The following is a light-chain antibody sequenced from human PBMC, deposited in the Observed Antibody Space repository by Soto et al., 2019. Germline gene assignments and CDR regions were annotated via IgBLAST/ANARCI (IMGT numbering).Light chain of an antibody. Sequence: QSALTQPASVSGSPGQSITISCTGTSSDVGGYNYVSWYQQHPGKAPKLMIYEVSNRPSGVSNRFSGSKSGNTASLTISGLQAADEADYYCSSYTTTNTYVFGTGTRSP. CDR1: SSDVGGYNY. CDR3: SSYTTTNTYV. CDR2: EVS. J-gene: IGLJ1*01. V-gene: IGLV2-14*01.